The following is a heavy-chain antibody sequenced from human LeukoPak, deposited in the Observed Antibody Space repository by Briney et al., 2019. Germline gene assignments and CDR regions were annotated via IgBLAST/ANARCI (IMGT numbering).Heavy chain of an antibody. Sequence: GGSLRLSYVASGFTFSSYWMSWVRQAPGKGLEWVATIKQDGSETYYVDSARGRFTISRDNAQNSLFLQMNSLRVEDTGVYYCARDPLDYWGQGTLVTV. CDR2: IKQDGSET. V-gene: IGHV3-7*01. CDR1: GFTFSSYW. CDR3: ARDPLDY. J-gene: IGHJ4*02.